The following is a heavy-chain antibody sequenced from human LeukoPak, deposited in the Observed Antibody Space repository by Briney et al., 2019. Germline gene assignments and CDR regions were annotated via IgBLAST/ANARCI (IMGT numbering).Heavy chain of an antibody. D-gene: IGHD3-10*01. Sequence: SETLSLTCAVSGGSISGGGHSWSWIRQPPGKGLEWIGYIYHSGSTYYNPSLKSRVTISVDRSKNQFSLKLSSVTAADTAVYYCARGKRVGFGELFAFDIWGQGTMVTVSS. CDR3: ARGKRVGFGELFAFDI. J-gene: IGHJ3*02. CDR1: GGSISGGGHS. V-gene: IGHV4-30-2*01. CDR2: IYHSGST.